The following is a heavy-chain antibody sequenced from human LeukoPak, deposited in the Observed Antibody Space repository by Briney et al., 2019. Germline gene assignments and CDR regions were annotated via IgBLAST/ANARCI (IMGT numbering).Heavy chain of an antibody. CDR3: ARRAKQQLVTRYWYFDL. CDR2: INHSGST. Sequence: TGGSLRLSCAASGFTFSSYGMHWVRQAPGKGLEWIGEINHSGSTNYNPSLKSRVTISVDTSKNQFSLKLSSVTAADTAVYYCARRAKQQLVTRYWYFDLWGRGTLVTVSS. V-gene: IGHV4-34*01. CDR1: GFTFSSYG. D-gene: IGHD6-13*01. J-gene: IGHJ2*01.